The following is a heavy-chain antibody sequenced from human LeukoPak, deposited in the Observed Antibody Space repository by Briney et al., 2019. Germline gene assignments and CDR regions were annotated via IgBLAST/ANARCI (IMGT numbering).Heavy chain of an antibody. V-gene: IGHV4-59*01. J-gene: IGHJ6*03. CDR3: ARGDYSNYYCYYMDV. Sequence: SETLSLTCTVSGGSISSYYWSWIRQPPGKGLEWIGYIYYSGSTNYNPSLKSRVTISVDTSKNQFSLKLSSVTAADTAVYYCARGDYSNYYCYYMDVWGKGTTVTVSS. CDR2: IYYSGST. D-gene: IGHD4-11*01. CDR1: GGSISSYY.